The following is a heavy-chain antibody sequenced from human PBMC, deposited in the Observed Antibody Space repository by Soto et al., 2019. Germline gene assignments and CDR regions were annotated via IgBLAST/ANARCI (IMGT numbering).Heavy chain of an antibody. Sequence: SETLSLTGTVSGGSISSSSYYGGWIRQPPGKGLEWIGSIYYSGSTYYNPSLKSRVTISVDTSKNQFSLKLSSVTAADTAVYYCARHGNENDYGVDGGGMDVWGQGTTVTVSS. CDR3: ARHGNENDYGVDGGGMDV. CDR2: IYYSGST. CDR1: GGSISSSSYY. J-gene: IGHJ6*02. D-gene: IGHD4-17*01. V-gene: IGHV4-39*01.